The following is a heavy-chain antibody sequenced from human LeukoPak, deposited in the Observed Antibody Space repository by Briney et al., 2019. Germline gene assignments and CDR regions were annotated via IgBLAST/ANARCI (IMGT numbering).Heavy chain of an antibody. J-gene: IGHJ3*02. CDR3: ATESGSYLHLPRSSDAFDI. CDR2: FDPEDGET. Sequence: GASVKVSCKVSGYTLTELSMHWVRQAPGKGLEWMGGFDPEDGETIYARKFQGRVTMTEDTSTDTAYMELSSLRSEDTAVYYCATESGSYLHLPRSSDAFDIWGQGTMVTVSS. V-gene: IGHV1-24*01. CDR1: GYTLTELS. D-gene: IGHD1-26*01.